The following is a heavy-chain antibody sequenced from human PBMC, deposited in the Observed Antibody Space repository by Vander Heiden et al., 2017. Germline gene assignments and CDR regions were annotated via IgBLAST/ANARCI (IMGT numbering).Heavy chain of an antibody. Sequence: QVTLKESGPVLVKATETLTLTCTVFVSLPSRFEVGVSWVRQLPGKDLEWLAHIFSNDERSYSTSLKSRLTISKDTFKSQVVLTMTNMDPVDTGTYYCARMSVTPVPTPWGYYYGMDVWGQGTTVTVSS. D-gene: IGHD4-17*01. J-gene: IGHJ6*02. V-gene: IGHV2-26*01. CDR2: IFSNDER. CDR3: ARMSVTPVPTPWGYYYGMDV. CDR1: VSLPSRFEVG.